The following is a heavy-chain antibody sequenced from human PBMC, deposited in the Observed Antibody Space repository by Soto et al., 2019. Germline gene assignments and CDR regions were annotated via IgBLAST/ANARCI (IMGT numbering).Heavy chain of an antibody. V-gene: IGHV4-34*01. CDR1: GGSFSGYY. CDR2: INHSGST. Sequence: SETLSLTCAVYGGSFSGYYWSWIRQPPGKGLEWIGEINHSGSTNYNPSLKSRVTISVDTSKNQFSLKLSSVTAADTAVYYCARSKKFYDILTGYYDVHWFDPWGQGTLVTVS. J-gene: IGHJ5*02. D-gene: IGHD3-9*01. CDR3: ARSKKFYDILTGYYDVHWFDP.